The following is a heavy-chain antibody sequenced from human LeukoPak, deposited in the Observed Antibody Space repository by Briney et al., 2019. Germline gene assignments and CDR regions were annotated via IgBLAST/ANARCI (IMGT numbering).Heavy chain of an antibody. Sequence: GESLKISCTGSGYSFTTYWIGWVRQMPGKGLEWMGITYPGDSDTTYSPSFQGQVTISADKSIGTAYLQWSSLKASDTAIYYCARRSSSSRNFDYWGQGTLVTVSS. V-gene: IGHV5-51*01. CDR3: ARRSSSSRNFDY. CDR2: TYPGDSDT. J-gene: IGHJ4*02. CDR1: GYSFTTYW. D-gene: IGHD6-6*01.